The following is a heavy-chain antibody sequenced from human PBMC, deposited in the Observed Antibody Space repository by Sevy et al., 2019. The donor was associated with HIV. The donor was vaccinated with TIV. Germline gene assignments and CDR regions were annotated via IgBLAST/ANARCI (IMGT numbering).Heavy chain of an antibody. CDR2: INQGGNQK. CDR1: GFTFSSYW. D-gene: IGHD6-13*01. V-gene: IGHV3-7*01. Sequence: GGSLRLSCAASGFTFSSYWINWVRQAPGEGLEWVDNINQGGNQKHYMDSVKGRFTISRDNAENAVYLQMNSLGVEDTAVYYCAGGPSGAAAGRFDSWGQGTLVTVSS. J-gene: IGHJ4*02. CDR3: AGGPSGAAAGRFDS.